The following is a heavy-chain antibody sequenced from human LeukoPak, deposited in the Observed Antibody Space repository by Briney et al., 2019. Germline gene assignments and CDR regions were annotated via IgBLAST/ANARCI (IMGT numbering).Heavy chain of an antibody. D-gene: IGHD3-22*01. V-gene: IGHV1-18*04. CDR2: ISAYNGNT. CDR3: ARVGPYYYDSSGYYYYDY. CDR1: GYTFTGYY. Sequence: GASVKVSCKASGYTFTGYYMHWVRQAPGQGLEWMGWISAYNGNTNYAQKLQGRVTMTTDTSTSTAYMELGSLRSDDTAVYYCARVGPYYYDSSGYYYYDYWGQGTLVTVSS. J-gene: IGHJ4*02.